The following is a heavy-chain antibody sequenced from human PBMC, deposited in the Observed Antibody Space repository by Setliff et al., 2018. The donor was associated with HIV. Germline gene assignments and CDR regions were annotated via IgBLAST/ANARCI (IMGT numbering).Heavy chain of an antibody. V-gene: IGHV1-3*01. Sequence: GASVKVSCKASGDTFTTYALHWVRQAPGQRLEWMGWINAGNGDTKSSQKFQGRVTITRDTSASTAYMELSSLRSEDTGVYYCAIGSSNWPHRPNNYYFDYWGQGTPVTVPQ. CDR2: INAGNGDT. CDR1: GDTFTTYA. CDR3: AIGSSNWPHRPNNYYFDY. J-gene: IGHJ4*02. D-gene: IGHD6-13*01.